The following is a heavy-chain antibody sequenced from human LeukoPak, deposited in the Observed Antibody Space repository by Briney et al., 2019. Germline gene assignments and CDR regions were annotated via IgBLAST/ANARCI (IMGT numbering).Heavy chain of an antibody. CDR2: FDPEDGET. V-gene: IGHV1-24*01. CDR3: AALEDYGDYEFVH. J-gene: IGHJ4*02. Sequence: ASVKISCKVSGYTLTELSMHWVRQAPGKGLEWMGGFDPEDGETIYAQKFQGRVTMTEDTSTDTAYMELSSLRSEDTAVYYCAALEDYGDYEFVHWGQGTLVTVSS. D-gene: IGHD4-17*01. CDR1: GYTLTELS.